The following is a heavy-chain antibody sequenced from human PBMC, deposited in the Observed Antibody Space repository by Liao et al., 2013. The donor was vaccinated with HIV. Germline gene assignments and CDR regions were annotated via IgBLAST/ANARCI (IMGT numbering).Heavy chain of an antibody. CDR3: ARSSAPLRYNWFDP. Sequence: QVQLQESGPGLVKPSETLSLTCTVSGGSISSYYWSWIRQPPGKGLEWIGYIYYSGSTYYNPSLKSRVTISVDTSKNQFSLNLSSVTAADTAVYYCARSSAPLRYNWFDPWGQGTLVTVSS. CDR2: IYYSGST. J-gene: IGHJ5*02. V-gene: IGHV4-59*12. CDR1: GGSISSYY.